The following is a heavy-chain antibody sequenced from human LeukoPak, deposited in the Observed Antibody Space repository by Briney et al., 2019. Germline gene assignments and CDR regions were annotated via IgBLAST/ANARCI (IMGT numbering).Heavy chain of an antibody. J-gene: IGHJ4*02. CDR2: ISYDGSNK. Sequence: PGRSLRLSCAASGFTFSSYAMHWVRQAPGKGLEWVAVISYDGSNKYYADSVKGRFTISRDNSKNTLYLQMNSLRAEDTAVYYCARDLSRQWLVTFDYWGQGTLVTVSS. D-gene: IGHD6-19*01. CDR1: GFTFSSYA. CDR3: ARDLSRQWLVTFDY. V-gene: IGHV3-30*04.